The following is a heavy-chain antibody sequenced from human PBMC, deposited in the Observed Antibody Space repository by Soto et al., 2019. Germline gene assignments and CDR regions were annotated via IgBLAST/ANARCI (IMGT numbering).Heavy chain of an antibody. CDR3: ARFDSGTRPPDF. CDR1: RGSLSTTTYD. V-gene: IGHV4-39*01. Sequence: QLHLQELRPGLVKPSETLSLTCTVARGSLSTTTYDWGWIREPPGKGLEWIGSIHYSGDTYYNPSLKCRVSISIDTVNSQFSLSLTCVTAADTAVYYCARFDSGTRPPDFCGQGILVPVSS. CDR2: IHYSGDT. J-gene: IGHJ4*02. D-gene: IGHD1-26*01.